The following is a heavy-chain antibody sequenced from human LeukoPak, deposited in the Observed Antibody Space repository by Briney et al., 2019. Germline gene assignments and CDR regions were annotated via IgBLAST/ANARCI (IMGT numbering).Heavy chain of an antibody. CDR1: GGSFSGYY. J-gene: IGHJ4*02. CDR3: ARDPRWYFDY. Sequence: SETLSLTCAVYGGSFSGYYWSWIRQPPGKGLERIGEINHSGSTNYNPSLKSRVTISVDASKNQFSLKLSSVTAADTAVYYCARDPRWYFDYWGQGTLVTVSS. D-gene: IGHD4-23*01. V-gene: IGHV4-34*01. CDR2: INHSGST.